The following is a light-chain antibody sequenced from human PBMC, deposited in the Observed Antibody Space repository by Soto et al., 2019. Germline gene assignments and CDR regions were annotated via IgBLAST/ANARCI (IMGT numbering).Light chain of an antibody. J-gene: IGKJ1*01. CDR3: QQYDNLPRWT. CDR1: QDISNY. V-gene: IGKV1-33*01. CDR2: DAS. Sequence: DIQMTQSPSSLSASVGDRVTITCQASQDISNYLNWYQQKPGKAPKLLIYDASNLETGVPSRFSGSGSGTEFTFTISSLQPEDIATYDCQQYDNLPRWTFGQGTKVDIK.